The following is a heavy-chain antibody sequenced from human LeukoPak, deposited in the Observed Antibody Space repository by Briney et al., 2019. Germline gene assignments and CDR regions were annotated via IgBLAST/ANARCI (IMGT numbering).Heavy chain of an antibody. CDR1: GFTFSSYG. D-gene: IGHD5-18*01. J-gene: IGHJ4*02. CDR2: ISYDGSNK. Sequence: GSLRLSCAASGFTFSSYGMHWVRQAPGKGLEWVAVISYDGSNKYYADSVKGRFTISRDNSKNTLYLQMNSLRAEDTAMYYCAKEYSYARSYFDYWGQGTLVTVSS. V-gene: IGHV3-30*18. CDR3: AKEYSYARSYFDY.